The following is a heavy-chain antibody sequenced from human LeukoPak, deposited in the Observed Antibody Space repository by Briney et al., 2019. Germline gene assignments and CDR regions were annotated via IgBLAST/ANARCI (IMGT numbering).Heavy chain of an antibody. Sequence: QPGGSLRLSCAASGFTFTNYWMHWVRQAPGKGLVWVSRINSDGHTTTYADSVKGRFTISRDNSKNTLYLQMNSLRAEDTAVYYCAKATFMAVAGQLDYWGQGTLVTVSS. CDR1: GFTFTNYW. D-gene: IGHD6-19*01. CDR3: AKATFMAVAGQLDY. J-gene: IGHJ4*02. CDR2: INSDGHTT. V-gene: IGHV3-74*01.